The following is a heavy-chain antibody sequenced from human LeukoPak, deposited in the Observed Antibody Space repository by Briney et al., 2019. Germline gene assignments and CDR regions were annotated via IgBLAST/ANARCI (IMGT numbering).Heavy chain of an antibody. CDR1: VFTFSSYS. CDR2: ISSSSSYI. Sequence: GGSLRLSCAASVFTFSSYSMNWVRHAPGKGLEWVSSISSSSSYIYYADSVKRRFTISRDNAKNSLYLQMNSLRAEDTAVYYCARPRGYSYGYGPYYYYGMDVWGQGTTVTVSS. CDR3: ARPRGYSYGYGPYYYYGMDV. D-gene: IGHD5-18*01. V-gene: IGHV3-21*01. J-gene: IGHJ6*02.